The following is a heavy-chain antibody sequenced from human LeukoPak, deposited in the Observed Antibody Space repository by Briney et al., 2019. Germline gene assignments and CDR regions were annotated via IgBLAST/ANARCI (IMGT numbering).Heavy chain of an antibody. CDR2: IYTNGNT. J-gene: IGHJ6*03. Sequence: PSQTLSLTCTVPGGSISSTGYCWSWIRQPAGKGLEWIGHIYTNGNTNYNPSLKSRVTISVDTSKNQFSLKLSSVTAADTAVYYCARGGRSYYYYMDVWGKGTTVTVSS. CDR1: GGSISSTGYC. CDR3: ARGGRSYYYYMDV. V-gene: IGHV4-61*09.